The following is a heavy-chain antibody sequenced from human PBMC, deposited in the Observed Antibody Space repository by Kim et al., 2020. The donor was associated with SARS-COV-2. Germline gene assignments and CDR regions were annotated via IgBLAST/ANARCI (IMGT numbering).Heavy chain of an antibody. V-gene: IGHV1-69*13. D-gene: IGHD2-15*01. CDR2: IIPVFGTR. CDR1: GGTFSSYT. CDR3: AMGFSYSMDA. Sequence: SVKVSCKASGGTFSSYTINWMRQAPGQGLEWMGGIIPVFGTRSYTQKFQGRVTITADESTSTANMELTSLKSDDTAVYYCAMGFSYSMDAWGRGTPVTVS. J-gene: IGHJ6*02.